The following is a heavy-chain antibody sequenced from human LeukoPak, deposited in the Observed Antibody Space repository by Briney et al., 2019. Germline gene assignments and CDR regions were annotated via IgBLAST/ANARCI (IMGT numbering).Heavy chain of an antibody. D-gene: IGHD3-10*01. CDR3: ARQNGGWFGELLLMDWFDP. CDR2: TYYRSTWYN. J-gene: IGHJ5*02. CDR1: GDSVSSNSAV. Sequence: SQTLSLTCAISGDSVSSNSAVWNWIRQSPWRGLEWLGRTYYRSTWYNDYAVSVKSRITINPDTSKNKFSLQLNSVTPEDTAVYYCARQNGGWFGELLLMDWFDPWGQGTLVTVSS. V-gene: IGHV6-1*01.